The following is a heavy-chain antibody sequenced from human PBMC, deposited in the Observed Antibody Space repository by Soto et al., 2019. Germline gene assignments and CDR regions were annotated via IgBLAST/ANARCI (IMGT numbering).Heavy chain of an antibody. CDR1: GFTFSSYG. CDR2: IKQDGSEK. Sequence: PGGSLRLSCAASGFTFSSYGMHWVRQAPGKGLEWVANIKQDGSEKYYVDSVKGRFTISRDNAKNSLYLQMNSLRAEDTAVYYCASHGFRGVIPYFDYWGQGTLVTVSS. V-gene: IGHV3-7*03. CDR3: ASHGFRGVIPYFDY. J-gene: IGHJ4*02. D-gene: IGHD3-10*01.